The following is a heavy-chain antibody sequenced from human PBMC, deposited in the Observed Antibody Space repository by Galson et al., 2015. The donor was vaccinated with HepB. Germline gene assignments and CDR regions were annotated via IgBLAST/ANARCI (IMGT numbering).Heavy chain of an antibody. CDR3: TRDTFDRDGYNAFDY. D-gene: IGHD5-24*01. CDR2: IRSKAYGGTT. J-gene: IGHJ4*02. CDR1: GFTFGDYA. Sequence: SLRLSCAASGFTFGDYAMSWFRQAPGKGLEWVGFIRSKAYGGTTEYAASVKGRFTISRDDSKSIAYLQMNSLKTEDTAVYYCTRDTFDRDGYNAFDYWGQGTPVTVSS. V-gene: IGHV3-49*03.